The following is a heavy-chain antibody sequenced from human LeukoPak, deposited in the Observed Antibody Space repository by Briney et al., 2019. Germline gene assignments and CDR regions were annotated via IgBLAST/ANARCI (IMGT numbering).Heavy chain of an antibody. V-gene: IGHV3-23*01. D-gene: IGHD4-11*01. CDR2: ISGSGGSI. Sequence: GGSLRLSCAASGFTFSSYAMSWVRQAPGKGLEWVSAISGSGGSIYYADSVKGRFTISRDNSKNTLYLQMNSLRAEDTAVYYCAKDRSYYSNHYYFDYWGQGTLVTVSS. J-gene: IGHJ4*02. CDR3: AKDRSYYSNHYYFDY. CDR1: GFTFSSYA.